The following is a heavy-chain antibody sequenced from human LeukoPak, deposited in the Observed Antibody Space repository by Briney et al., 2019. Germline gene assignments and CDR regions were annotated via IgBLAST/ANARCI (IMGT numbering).Heavy chain of an antibody. CDR2: ISGSGGST. V-gene: IGHV3-23*01. CDR3: AKTMVRGVTGG. CDR1: GFTVSNNY. Sequence: GGSLRLSCAASGFTVSNNYMSWVRQAPGKGLEWVSAISGSGGSTYYADSVKGRFTISRDNSKNTLYLQMNSLRAEDTAVYYCAKTMVRGVTGGWGQGTLVTVSS. D-gene: IGHD3-10*01. J-gene: IGHJ4*02.